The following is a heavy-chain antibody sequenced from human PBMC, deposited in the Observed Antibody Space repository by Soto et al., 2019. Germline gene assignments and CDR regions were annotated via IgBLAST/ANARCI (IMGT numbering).Heavy chain of an antibody. J-gene: IGHJ3*02. D-gene: IGHD1-26*01. Sequence: QVQLQESGPGLLKPSETLSLTCTVSGDSVSNGYFYWSWIRQPPGKGLEWIGNIYYSGSTTYNPSLKSRVTISLDKSKKQFSLRLSSVTAADTAVYYCARDVLAHSCIVGVTGTFDIWGQGTLVTVSS. CDR1: GDSVSNGYFY. CDR2: IYYSGST. V-gene: IGHV4-61*01. CDR3: ARDVLAHSCIVGVTGTFDI.